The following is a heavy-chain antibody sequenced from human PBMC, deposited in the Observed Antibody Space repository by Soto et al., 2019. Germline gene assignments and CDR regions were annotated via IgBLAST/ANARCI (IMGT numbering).Heavy chain of an antibody. Sequence: QVQLVQSGAEVKKPGASVKVSCKASGYTFTSYAMHWVRQAPGQRLEWMGWINAGNGNTKYSQKFQGRVTITRDTPXSTADMELSSLRSDDTAVYYGARGCRGGDADWVDPWGQGTLVTVSS. J-gene: IGHJ5*02. V-gene: IGHV1-3*01. CDR2: INAGNGNT. D-gene: IGHD2-21*02. CDR1: GYTFTSYA. CDR3: ARGCRGGDADWVDP.